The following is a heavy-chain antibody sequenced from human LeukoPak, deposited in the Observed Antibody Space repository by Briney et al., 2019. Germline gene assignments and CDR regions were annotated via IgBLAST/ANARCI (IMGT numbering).Heavy chain of an antibody. Sequence: SETLSLTCTVSGGSISSYHWSWIRQPPGKGLEWIGYIYYSGSTNYNPSLKSRVTISLDKSKNQFSLRLSSVTAADTAVYYCARDSSPSVLAFWGQGTLVTVSS. CDR1: GGSISSYH. J-gene: IGHJ4*02. CDR2: IYYSGST. V-gene: IGHV4-59*01. D-gene: IGHD6-6*01. CDR3: ARDSSPSVLAF.